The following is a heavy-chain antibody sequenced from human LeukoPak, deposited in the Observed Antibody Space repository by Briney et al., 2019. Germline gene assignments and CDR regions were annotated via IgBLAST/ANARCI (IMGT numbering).Heavy chain of an antibody. J-gene: IGHJ4*02. CDR3: ARVSSLYGGNPFDY. Sequence: PGGSLRLSXAASGFTVSSNYMSWVRQAPGKGLEWVSVIYSGSSTSYADSVKGRFTISRDNSKNTLYLHMNSLRAEDTAAYYCARVSSLYGGNPFDYWGQGTLVTVSS. CDR2: IYSGSST. V-gene: IGHV3-53*01. D-gene: IGHD4/OR15-4a*01. CDR1: GFTVSSNY.